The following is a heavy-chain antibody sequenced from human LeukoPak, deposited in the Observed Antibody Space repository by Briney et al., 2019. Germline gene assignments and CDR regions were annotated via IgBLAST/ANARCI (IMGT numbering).Heavy chain of an antibody. J-gene: IGHJ4*02. CDR3: ARQSLEMSTISYFDN. V-gene: IGHV4-61*05. CDR2: IYNTGRT. D-gene: IGHD5-24*01. CDR1: GVSISSSSYC. Sequence: SETLSLTCTVSGVSISSSSYCWGWIRQPPGKGLEWIGYIYNTGRTNYNPSLKSRVTISLDTSKNQFSLKLSSVSAADTAVYYCARQSLEMSTISYFDNWGQGTLVTVSS.